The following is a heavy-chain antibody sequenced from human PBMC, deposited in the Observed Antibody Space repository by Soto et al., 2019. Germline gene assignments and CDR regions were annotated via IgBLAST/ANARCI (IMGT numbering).Heavy chain of an antibody. D-gene: IGHD6-13*01. CDR1: GFTFSGYA. CDR2: ISGSGGST. J-gene: IGHJ5*02. Sequence: GGSLRLSCAASGFTFSGYAMSWVRQAPGKGLEWVSAISGSGGSTYYADSVKGRFTISRDNSKNTLYLQMNSLRAEDTAVYYCXKDFGYSSSWYPRGWFDPWSQGTLVTVS. CDR3: XKDFGYSSSWYPRGWFDP. V-gene: IGHV3-23*01.